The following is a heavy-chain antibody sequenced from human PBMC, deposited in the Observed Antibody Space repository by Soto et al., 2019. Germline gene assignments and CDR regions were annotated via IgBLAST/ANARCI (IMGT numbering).Heavy chain of an antibody. CDR3: AKDSIGDP. D-gene: IGHD3-22*01. CDR2: ISGSGGST. CDR1: GFTVSSYS. V-gene: IGHV3-23*01. Sequence: XESLRLSCAAPGFTVSSYSKSWVRQAPGKGLEWVSAISGSGGSTYYADSVKGRFTISRDNSKNTLYLQMNSLRAEDTDVYYCAKDSIGDPWGQGTLVTVTS. J-gene: IGHJ5*02.